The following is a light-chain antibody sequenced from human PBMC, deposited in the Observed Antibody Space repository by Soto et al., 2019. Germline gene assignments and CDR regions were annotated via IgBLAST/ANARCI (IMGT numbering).Light chain of an antibody. Sequence: EIVVTQSPGTLSLSPGETATLSCRASQTVTSYFAWYQQKPGQAPRLLIYGASSRATGIPDRFSGSGSGTDFTLTISGLEPEDFAVYHCQQYGYSPRPFGQGTQLEIK. CDR3: QQYGYSPRP. CDR1: QTVTSY. CDR2: GAS. J-gene: IGKJ1*01. V-gene: IGKV3-20*01.